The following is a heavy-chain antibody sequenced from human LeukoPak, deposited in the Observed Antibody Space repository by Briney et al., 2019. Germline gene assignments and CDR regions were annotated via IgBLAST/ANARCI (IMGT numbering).Heavy chain of an antibody. CDR2: ISGSGFTI. CDR3: ARGVPKTSYYYYYMDV. V-gene: IGHV3-48*01. J-gene: IGHJ6*03. D-gene: IGHD4-11*01. Sequence: PGGSLRLPCAVSGFTFSSYSMNWVRQAPGKGLEWISYISGSGFTIHYADPVKGRFTISRDNAKNSLYLQMNSLRAEDTAVYYCARGVPKTSYYYYYMDVWGKGTTVTVSS. CDR1: GFTFSSYS.